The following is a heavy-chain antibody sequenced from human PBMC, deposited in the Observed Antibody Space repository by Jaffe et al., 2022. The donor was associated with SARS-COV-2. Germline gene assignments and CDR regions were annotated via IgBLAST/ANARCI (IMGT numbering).Heavy chain of an antibody. Sequence: EVQLVESGGGLVQPGGSLRLSCAASGFTVSSNYMSWVRQAPGKGLEWVSVIYSGGSTYYADSVKGRFTISRDNSKNTLYLQMNSLRAEDTAVYYCAREPAGGYDYFDYWGQGTLVTVSS. J-gene: IGHJ4*02. D-gene: IGHD5-12*01. CDR2: IYSGGST. V-gene: IGHV3-66*02. CDR3: AREPAGGYDYFDY. CDR1: GFTVSSNY.